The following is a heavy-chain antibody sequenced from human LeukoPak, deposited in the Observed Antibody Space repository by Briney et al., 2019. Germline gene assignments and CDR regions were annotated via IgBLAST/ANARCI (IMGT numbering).Heavy chain of an antibody. CDR2: IYTSGST. D-gene: IGHD6-6*01. Sequence: PSETLSLTRTVSDGSISSYYWSWIRQPAGKGLEWIGRIYTSGSTNYNPSLKSRVTMSVDTSRNQFSLKLSSVTAADTAVYYCARSNKYSSSSPFDYWGQGTLVTVSS. CDR3: ARSNKYSSSSPFDY. J-gene: IGHJ4*02. CDR1: DGSISSYY. V-gene: IGHV4-4*07.